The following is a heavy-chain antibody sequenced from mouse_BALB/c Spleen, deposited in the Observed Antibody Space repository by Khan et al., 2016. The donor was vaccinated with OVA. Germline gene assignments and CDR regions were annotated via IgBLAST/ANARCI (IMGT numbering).Heavy chain of an antibody. CDR3: TRAYYGNDYYAMDN. V-gene: IGHV5-6*01. CDR2: ISRGGGYT. Sequence: VELVESGGDLVKPGGSLKLSCAASGFNFSSYGMSWVRQTPDKRLEWVASISRGGGYTYYAESVKGRFTISRDNAKNTLYLQMSSLKSEDTAMFYCTRAYYGNDYYAMDNWGQGTSVTVSS. D-gene: IGHD2-9*01. J-gene: IGHJ4*01. CDR1: GFNFSSYG.